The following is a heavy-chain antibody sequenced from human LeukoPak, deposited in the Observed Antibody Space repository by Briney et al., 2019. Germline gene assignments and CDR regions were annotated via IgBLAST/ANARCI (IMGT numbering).Heavy chain of an antibody. D-gene: IGHD3-22*01. CDR3: AKDGGYYDSSGYYRY. CDR2: ISGSGGST. CDR1: GFSLSNYW. J-gene: IGHJ4*02. Sequence: GGSLRLSCAASGFSLSNYWISWVRQAPGKGLEWVSAISGSGGSTYYADSVRGRFTISRDNSKNTLYLQMNSLRAEDTAVYYCAKDGGYYDSSGYYRYWGQGTLVTVSS. V-gene: IGHV3-23*01.